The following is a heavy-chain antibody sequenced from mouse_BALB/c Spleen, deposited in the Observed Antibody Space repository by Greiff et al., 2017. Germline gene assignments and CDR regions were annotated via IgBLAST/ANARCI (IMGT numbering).Heavy chain of an antibody. D-gene: IGHD2-1*01. J-gene: IGHJ4*01. CDR2: IYPGDGDT. CDR3: ARSGNYVSFYAMDY. V-gene: IGHV1-87*01. CDR1: GYTFTSYW. Sequence: VQLQQSGAELARPGASVKLSCKASGYTFTSYWMQWVKQRPGQGLEWIGAIYPGDGDTRYTQKFKGKATLTADKSSSTAYMQLSSLASEDSAVYYCARSGNYVSFYAMDYWGQGTSVTVSS.